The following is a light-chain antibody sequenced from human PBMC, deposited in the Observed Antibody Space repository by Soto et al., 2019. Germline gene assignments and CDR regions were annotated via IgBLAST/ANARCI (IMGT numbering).Light chain of an antibody. CDR3: QSYDTSLSGML. CDR2: GNN. J-gene: IGLJ2*01. CDR1: SSNIGARYD. V-gene: IGLV1-40*01. Sequence: QAVVTQPPSVSGAPGQRVTISCTGTSSNIGARYDVHWYQQLPGTAPKLLIYGNNYRPSGVPDRFSGSRSDTSASLAITGLQAEDEADYYCQSYDTSLSGMLFGGGTKLTVL.